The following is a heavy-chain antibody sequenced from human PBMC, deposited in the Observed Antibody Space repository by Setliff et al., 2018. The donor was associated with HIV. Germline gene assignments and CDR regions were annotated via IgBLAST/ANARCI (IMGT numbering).Heavy chain of an antibody. Sequence: SETLSLTCTVSGGALGSSSYYWGWIRQPPGKGLEWIGSIYYSGSTYYNPSPKSRVTISVDTSKNQFSLKLSSVTAADTAVYYCVRHDSSRFIVATIRGAFDIWGQGTMVTVSS. J-gene: IGHJ3*02. CDR1: GGALGSSSYY. D-gene: IGHD5-12*01. CDR3: VRHDSSRFIVATIRGAFDI. V-gene: IGHV4-39*01. CDR2: IYYSGST.